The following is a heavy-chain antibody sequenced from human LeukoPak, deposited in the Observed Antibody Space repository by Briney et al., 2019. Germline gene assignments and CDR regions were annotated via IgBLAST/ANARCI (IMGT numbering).Heavy chain of an antibody. CDR1: GFTFDDYA. J-gene: IGHJ3*02. CDR3: AKDIGYSSGWLRAFDI. CDR2: ISWNSGSI. D-gene: IGHD6-19*01. V-gene: IGHV3-9*01. Sequence: GGSLRLSCAASGFTFDDYAMHWVRQAPGKGLEWVSGISWNSGSIGYADSVKGRFTISRDNAKNSLYLQMNSLRAEDTALYYCAKDIGYSSGWLRAFDIWGQGTMVTVSS.